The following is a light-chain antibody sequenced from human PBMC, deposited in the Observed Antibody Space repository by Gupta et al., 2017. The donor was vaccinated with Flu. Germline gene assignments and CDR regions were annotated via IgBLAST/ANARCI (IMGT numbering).Light chain of an antibody. Sequence: GDALPKRYAYWYQQKPGQAHVLVIYKDSERNSGIPERFSGSSSGTTVTLTLSGVQAEDKADSYCQSADSSGTYVVFGGGTKLTVL. CDR1: ALPKRY. V-gene: IGLV3-25*03. CDR2: KDS. CDR3: QSADSSGTYVV. J-gene: IGLJ2*01.